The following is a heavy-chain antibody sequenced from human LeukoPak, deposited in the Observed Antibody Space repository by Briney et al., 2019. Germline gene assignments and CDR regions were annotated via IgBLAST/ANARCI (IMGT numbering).Heavy chain of an antibody. CDR1: GGSISSYY. V-gene: IGHV4-4*07. Sequence: SETLSLTCAVSGGSISSYYWSWIRQPAGKGLEWIGRIYTSGSTNYNPSLKSRVTMSVDTSKNQFSLKLSSVTAADTAVYYCARRPDYDILTGYYKTTFDYWGQGTLVTVSS. CDR2: IYTSGST. J-gene: IGHJ4*02. D-gene: IGHD3-9*01. CDR3: ARRPDYDILTGYYKTTFDY.